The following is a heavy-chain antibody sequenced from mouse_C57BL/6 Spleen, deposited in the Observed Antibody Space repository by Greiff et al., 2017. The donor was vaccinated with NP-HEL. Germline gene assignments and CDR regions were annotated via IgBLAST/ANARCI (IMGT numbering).Heavy chain of an antibody. D-gene: IGHD1-1*01. Sequence: VQRKQSGAELVKPGASVKLSCKASGFNIKDYYMHWVKQRTEQGLEWIGRIDPEDGEIKYAPKFQGKATITADTSSNTSYLQRSSLTSEDTAVYYCASDGSSFDYWGQGTTLTVSS. CDR1: GFNIKDYY. CDR3: ASDGSSFDY. V-gene: IGHV14-2*01. J-gene: IGHJ2*01. CDR2: IDPEDGEI.